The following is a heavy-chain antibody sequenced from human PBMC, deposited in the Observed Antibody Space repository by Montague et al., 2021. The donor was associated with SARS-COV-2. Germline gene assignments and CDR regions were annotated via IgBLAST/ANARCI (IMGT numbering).Heavy chain of an antibody. J-gene: IGHJ4*02. CDR1: GGSTSPYY. V-gene: IGHV4-59*01. CDR3: ARGIWYAN. CDR2: IYYSGST. Sequence: SETLSLTCTVSGGSTSPYYWNWIRQSPGKGLEWIGDIYYSGSTTYNPSLGSRATISVDTSKNQFSLRLSSVTAADTAVYYCARGIWYANWGQGILVTVSS. D-gene: IGHD6-13*01.